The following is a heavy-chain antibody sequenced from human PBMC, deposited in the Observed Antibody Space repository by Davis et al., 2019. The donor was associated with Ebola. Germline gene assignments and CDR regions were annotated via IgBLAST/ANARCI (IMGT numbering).Heavy chain of an antibody. V-gene: IGHV4-4*09. CDR3: AVSYSGPFLKAFDI. J-gene: IGHJ3*02. CDR1: GGSITSHY. D-gene: IGHD1-26*01. CDR2: INAGGST. Sequence: SETLSLTCIVSGGSITSHYWSWIRQPPGKELEWIGYINAGGSTTYNPSLKSRVTISVDTSRGQFSLKLSAVTATDTALYYCAVSYSGPFLKAFDIWGQGTMVTVSS.